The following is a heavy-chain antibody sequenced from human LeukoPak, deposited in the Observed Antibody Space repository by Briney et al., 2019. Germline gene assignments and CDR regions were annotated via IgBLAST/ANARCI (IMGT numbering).Heavy chain of an antibody. D-gene: IGHD3-10*01. CDR2: ISNSGGYT. CDR3: ARVSHYGSGYYYTLAY. CDR1: EFTFSSYA. V-gene: IGHV3-23*01. J-gene: IGHJ4*02. Sequence: GGSLRLSCAASEFTFSSYAMNWVRQAPGRGLEWVSFISNSGGYTYYAESVKGRFTISRDNSKDTMFLQMNSLRAEDTALYYCARVSHYGSGYYYTLAYWGQGTLVTVSS.